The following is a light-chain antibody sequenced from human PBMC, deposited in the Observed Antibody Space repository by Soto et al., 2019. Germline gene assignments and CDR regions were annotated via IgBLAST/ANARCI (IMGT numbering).Light chain of an antibody. V-gene: IGLV1-44*01. CDR3: SAWDGSLNGVV. CDR2: SSN. Sequence: QSVLTQPPSASGTPGQRVTISCAGSNYNIGSNTVNWYQQFPGAAPKLLVYSSNLRPSGVPDRFSGSNSGTSASLAISGLQSEDESDYYCSAWDGSLNGVVFGGGTKLTVL. J-gene: IGLJ3*02. CDR1: NYNIGSNT.